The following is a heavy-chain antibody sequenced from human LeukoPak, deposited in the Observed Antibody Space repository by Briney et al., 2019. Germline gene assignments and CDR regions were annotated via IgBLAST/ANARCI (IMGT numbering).Heavy chain of an antibody. Sequence: ASVKVSCKASGYTFTDHYFHWVRQAPGQGLEWMGWIDCNSGGTRYGQNLQGRVALTRDTFINTAYMELSSLKSDDTAVYYCARDLVIGISGGFYSYMDVWGKGTTVTVSS. CDR3: ARDLVIGISGGFYSYMDV. V-gene: IGHV1-2*02. D-gene: IGHD2/OR15-2a*01. CDR2: IDCNSGGT. CDR1: GYTFTDHY. J-gene: IGHJ6*03.